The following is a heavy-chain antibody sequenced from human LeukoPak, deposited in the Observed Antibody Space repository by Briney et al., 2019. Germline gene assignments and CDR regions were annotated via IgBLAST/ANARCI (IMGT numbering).Heavy chain of an antibody. CDR1: GYTFTSYD. CDR2: MNPNGGNT. Sequence: GASVKVSCKASGYTFTSYDINWVRQATGQGLEWMGWMNPNGGNTGYAQKFQGRVTMTRNTSISTAYMELSSLRSEDTAVYYCAKVSDYYYYYGLDVWGQGTTVTVSS. J-gene: IGHJ6*02. V-gene: IGHV1-8*01. CDR3: AKVSDYYYYYGLDV. D-gene: IGHD2/OR15-2a*01.